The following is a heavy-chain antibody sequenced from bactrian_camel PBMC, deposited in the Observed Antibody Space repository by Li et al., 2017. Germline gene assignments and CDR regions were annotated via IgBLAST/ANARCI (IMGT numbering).Heavy chain of an antibody. CDR1: GFTFSSYY. CDR2: IYSDGSTT. D-gene: IGHD3*01. CDR3: ATSHLPTYQYGVTGTSYQTDFGF. J-gene: IGHJ6*01. V-gene: IGHV3-2*01. Sequence: HVQLVESGGGLVQPGGSRRLSCAASGFTFSSYYMSWVRQAPGKGLEWVSSIYSDGSTTFYTDSVKGRFTISRDNAKSTVYLQMNSLKSEDTALYYCATSHLPTYQYGVTGTSYQTDFGFWGLGTQVTVS.